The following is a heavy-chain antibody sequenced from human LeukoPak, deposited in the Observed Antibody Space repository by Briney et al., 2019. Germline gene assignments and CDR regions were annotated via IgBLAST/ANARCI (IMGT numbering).Heavy chain of an antibody. V-gene: IGHV4-34*01. CDR1: GGSFSGYY. CDR2: INHSGST. CDR3: ARLSVDCSSTSCYFYYYYGMDV. D-gene: IGHD2-2*01. Sequence: SETLSLTCAVYGGSFSGYYWSWIRQPPGKGLEWIGEINHSGSTNYNPSLKSRVTISVDTSKNQFSLKLSSVTAADTAVYYCARLSVDCSSTSCYFYYYYGMDVWGQGTTVTVSS. J-gene: IGHJ6*02.